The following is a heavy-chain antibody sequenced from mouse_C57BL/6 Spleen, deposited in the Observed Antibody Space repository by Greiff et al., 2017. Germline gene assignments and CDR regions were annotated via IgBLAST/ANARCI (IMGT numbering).Heavy chain of an antibody. J-gene: IGHJ2*01. CDR3: ARGMGGGYYFFDY. D-gene: IGHD2-3*01. Sequence: VQLQQSGAELVKPGASVKISCKASGYAFSSYWMNWVKQRPGKGLEWIGQIYPGDGDTNYNGKFKGKATLTADKSSSTAYMQLSSLTSEDSAVYFCARGMGGGYYFFDYWGQGTTLTVSS. V-gene: IGHV1-80*01. CDR2: IYPGDGDT. CDR1: GYAFSSYW.